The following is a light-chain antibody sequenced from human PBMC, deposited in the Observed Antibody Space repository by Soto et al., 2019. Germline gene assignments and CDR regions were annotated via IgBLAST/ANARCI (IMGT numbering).Light chain of an antibody. J-gene: IGKJ4*01. CDR3: QQYDKLPLT. CDR1: HDISKY. CDR2: DAS. Sequence: DIQMTQSPSSLSASVGDRITITCQASHDISKYLNWYQHKPGKAPKLLIYDASNFETGVPSRFSGSGSGTEVTFTISSLQPEDIATYYCQQYDKLPLTFGGGTKVDIK. V-gene: IGKV1-33*01.